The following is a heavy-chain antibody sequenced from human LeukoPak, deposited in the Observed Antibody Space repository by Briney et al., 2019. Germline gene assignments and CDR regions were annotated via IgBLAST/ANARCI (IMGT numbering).Heavy chain of an antibody. V-gene: IGHV4-34*01. CDR1: GGSFSGYY. Sequence: SETLSLTCAVYGGSFSGYYWSWIRQPPGKGLEWIGEINHSGNTYSNPSLKSRVTISLDASRNQFSLRLSSVTAADTAVFYCARSYNNSWYAFDYWGQGTLVTVSS. CDR3: ARSYNNSWYAFDY. J-gene: IGHJ4*02. CDR2: INHSGNT. D-gene: IGHD6-13*01.